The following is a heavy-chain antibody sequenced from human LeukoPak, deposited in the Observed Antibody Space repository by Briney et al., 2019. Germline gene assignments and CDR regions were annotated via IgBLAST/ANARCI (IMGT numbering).Heavy chain of an antibody. Sequence: GGSPRLSCAASGFTFDDYTMHWVRQPPGKGLEWVSLITWDGGSTYYGDSVKGRFTISRDNIKNSLYLQMGSLRAEDTGIYYCARDRAVKARIGGMDVWGQGTTVIVSS. D-gene: IGHD3-16*01. J-gene: IGHJ6*02. CDR3: ARDRAVKARIGGMDV. CDR2: ITWDGGST. V-gene: IGHV3-43*01. CDR1: GFTFDDYT.